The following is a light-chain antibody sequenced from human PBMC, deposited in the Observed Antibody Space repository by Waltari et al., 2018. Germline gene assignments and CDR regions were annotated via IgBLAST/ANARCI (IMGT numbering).Light chain of an antibody. V-gene: IGKV3-15*01. CDR2: GAS. CDR3: QQHNNWPYT. J-gene: IGKJ2*01. CDR1: QSVSSN. Sequence: EIVMTQSPVTLSVSPGERATHSCRASQSVSSNLAWYRQRPGQAPRLHIYGASAGATGAPARVSGSGSGTEFTLTISSLQSEDFAVYYCQQHNNWPYTFGQGTTVEI.